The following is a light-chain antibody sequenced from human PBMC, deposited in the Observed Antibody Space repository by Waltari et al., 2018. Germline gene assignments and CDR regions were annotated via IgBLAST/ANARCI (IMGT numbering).Light chain of an antibody. CDR1: QSVGTD. CDR3: QQYKKWPPLT. J-gene: IGKJ4*01. V-gene: IGKV3-15*01. CDR2: DVS. Sequence: EIVMTQSPVTLSGSPGERVTLFCRASQSVGTDLAWYQQKPGQAPRLLIYDVSTRATAIPDRFIGGGSATEFTLTISSLQSEDFAVYYCQQYKKWPPLTFGGGTKVEIK.